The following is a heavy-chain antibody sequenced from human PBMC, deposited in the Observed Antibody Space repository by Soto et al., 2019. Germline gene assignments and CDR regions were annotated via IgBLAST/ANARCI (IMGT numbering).Heavy chain of an antibody. V-gene: IGHV1-69*01. D-gene: IGHD4-17*01. Sequence: QVQLVQSGAEVKKPGSSVKVSCKASGGTFSSYAISWVRQAPGQGLEWMGGIIPIFGTANYAQKFQGRVTITADESTSTAYMELSSLRSEDTAVYYCASDDHGDYSYYYYGMDVWGQGTTVTVSS. J-gene: IGHJ6*02. CDR1: GGTFSSYA. CDR3: ASDDHGDYSYYYYGMDV. CDR2: IIPIFGTA.